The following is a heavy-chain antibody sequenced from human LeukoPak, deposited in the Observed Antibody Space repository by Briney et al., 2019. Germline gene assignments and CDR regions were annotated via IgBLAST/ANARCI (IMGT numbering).Heavy chain of an antibody. CDR2: IRGSGGST. V-gene: IGHV3-23*01. CDR3: AKDHMVRAAGGYYFDY. D-gene: IGHD3-10*01. Sequence: GGSLRLSCAASGFTFSSYAMSWVRQAPGKGLEWVSAIRGSGGSTYYADSVKGRFTISRDNSKNTLYLQMNSLRAEDTAVYYCAKDHMVRAAGGYYFDYWGQGTLVTVSS. J-gene: IGHJ4*02. CDR1: GFTFSSYA.